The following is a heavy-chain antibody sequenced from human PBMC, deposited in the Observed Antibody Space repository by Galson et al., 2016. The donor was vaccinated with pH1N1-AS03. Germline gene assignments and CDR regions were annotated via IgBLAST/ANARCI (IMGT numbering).Heavy chain of an antibody. CDR1: VGSFSGYY. Sequence: SETLSLTCAVYVGSFSGYYWSWIRQPPGQGLEWIGEINHSGNTNYNPSLKSRVTISVDTSKTQFSLKLTSVTAADTAVYYCARAYGYGDYGIDYWGQGTLVTVSS. CDR3: ARAYGYGDYGIDY. CDR2: INHSGNT. V-gene: IGHV4-34*01. J-gene: IGHJ4*02. D-gene: IGHD4-17*01.